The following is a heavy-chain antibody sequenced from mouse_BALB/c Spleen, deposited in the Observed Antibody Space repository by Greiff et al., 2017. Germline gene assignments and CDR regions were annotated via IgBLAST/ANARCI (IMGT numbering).Heavy chain of an antibody. CDR3: ARYYYGSSSFAY. D-gene: IGHD1-1*01. CDR2: IFPGSGNT. Sequence: VQLQQSGPELVKPGASVKISCKASGYSFTSYYIHWVKQRPGQGLEWIGWIFPGSGNTKYNEKFKGKATLTADTSSSTAYMQLSSLTSEDSAVYFCARYYYGSSSFAYWGQGTLVTVSA. CDR1: GYSFTSYY. J-gene: IGHJ3*01. V-gene: IGHV1-66*01.